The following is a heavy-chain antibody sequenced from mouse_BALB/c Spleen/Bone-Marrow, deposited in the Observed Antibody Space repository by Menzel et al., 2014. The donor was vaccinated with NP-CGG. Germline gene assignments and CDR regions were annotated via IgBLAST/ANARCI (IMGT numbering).Heavy chain of an antibody. J-gene: IGHJ2*01. CDR1: GYTFTNSW. V-gene: IGHV1S132*01. CDR3: ARGGNYGY. Sequence: LVESGAELVKPGASVKLSCTTSGYTFTNSWIQWVKQRPGQGLGWIGEIFPGIGTTYYNEKFKGKATLTIDTSSSTAYMQLSSLTSEDSAVYFCARGGNYGYWGQGTTLTVSS. CDR2: IFPGIGTT. D-gene: IGHD2-1*01.